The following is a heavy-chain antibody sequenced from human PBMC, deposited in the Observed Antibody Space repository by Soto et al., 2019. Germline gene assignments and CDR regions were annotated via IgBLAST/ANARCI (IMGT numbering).Heavy chain of an antibody. CDR2: IYYSGTT. D-gene: IGHD2-2*02. Sequence: QVQLQESGPGLVKPSQTLSLTCTVSGGSISSGDYYWSWIRQPPGKGLEWIGYIYYSGTTYYNPSLRSRVSISVDTSTNQFSLKLRSVTAADTAVYYCARPRASAISWYFDLWGRGTLATVSS. V-gene: IGHV4-30-4*01. J-gene: IGHJ2*01. CDR1: GGSISSGDYY. CDR3: ARPRASAISWYFDL.